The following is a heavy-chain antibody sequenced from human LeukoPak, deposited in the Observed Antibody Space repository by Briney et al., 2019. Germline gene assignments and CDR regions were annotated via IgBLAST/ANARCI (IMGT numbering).Heavy chain of an antibody. CDR3: ARAGPNWNYRGWFDP. CDR1: GGSISSYY. CDR2: IYYSGST. D-gene: IGHD1-7*01. V-gene: IGHV4-59*01. J-gene: IGHJ5*02. Sequence: SETLSLTCTVSGGSISSYYWSWIRQPPGKGLEWIGYIYYSGSTNYNPSLKSRVTISVDTSKNQFSLKLSSVTAADTAVYYCARAGPNWNYRGWFDPWGQGTLVTVSS.